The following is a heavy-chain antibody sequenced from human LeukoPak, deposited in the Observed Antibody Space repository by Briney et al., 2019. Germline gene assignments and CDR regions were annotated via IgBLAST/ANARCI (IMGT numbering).Heavy chain of an antibody. Sequence: QSLSLTCAISGDSVSSNRASWTWIRQSPSRGLEWLGRTYYRSKWYNDYAVSLKSRISINPDTSKNQFSLQLNSVTPEDTAVYYCSRSDGASDFDYWGQGTLVTVSS. CDR3: SRSDGASDFDY. J-gene: IGHJ4*02. D-gene: IGHD5-24*01. CDR2: TYYRSKWYN. V-gene: IGHV6-1*01. CDR1: GDSVSSNRAS.